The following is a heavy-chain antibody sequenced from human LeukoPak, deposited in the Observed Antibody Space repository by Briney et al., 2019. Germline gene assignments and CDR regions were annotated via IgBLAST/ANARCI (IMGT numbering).Heavy chain of an antibody. D-gene: IGHD6-13*01. Sequence: PGGSLRLSCAASGFTFSSNAMHWVRQAPGKGLEWVTVISYDGINEYYADSVKGRFTISRDNSKNTLFLQISSLRAEDTAVYYCATAVVSHSSSWGFLTYWGQGTLVTVSS. J-gene: IGHJ4*02. CDR1: GFTFSSNA. V-gene: IGHV3-30-3*01. CDR2: ISYDGINE. CDR3: ATAVVSHSSSWGFLTY.